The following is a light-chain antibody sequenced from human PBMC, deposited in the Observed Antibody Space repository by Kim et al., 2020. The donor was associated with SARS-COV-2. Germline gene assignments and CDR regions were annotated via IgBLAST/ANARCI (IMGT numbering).Light chain of an antibody. CDR3: QQSYTTPWT. V-gene: IGKV1-39*01. CDR1: QSISNY. CDR2: AAS. Sequence: DIQMTQSPSSLSASVGDRVTITCRASQSISNYLNWYQHRPGKAPKLLIYAASSLQSGVPSGFSGSGSGTEFTLTINSLQPEDFATYYCQQSYTTPWTFGQGTKVDIK. J-gene: IGKJ1*01.